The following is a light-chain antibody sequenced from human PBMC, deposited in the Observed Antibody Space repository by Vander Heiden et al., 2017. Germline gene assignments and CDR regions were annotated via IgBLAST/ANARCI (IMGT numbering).Light chain of an antibody. Sequence: DIQMTQSPSSLSASVGDRVTITCQANQDIRNNLNWYQQKPGEAPKSLIYEASSPETGVPSRFSGSGSGTDFTLTISSLQPEDIATYHCQQYYNVPFTFGQGTRLDIK. CDR2: EAS. V-gene: IGKV1-33*01. CDR3: QQYYNVPFT. J-gene: IGKJ5*01. CDR1: QDIRNN.